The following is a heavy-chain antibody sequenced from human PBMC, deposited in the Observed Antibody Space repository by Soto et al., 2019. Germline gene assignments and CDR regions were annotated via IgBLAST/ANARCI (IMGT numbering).Heavy chain of an antibody. V-gene: IGHV4-34*01. Sequence: QVQLQQWGAGLLKPSETLSLNCAVTGGSLSGYYWSWIRQPPGKGLEWIGEVKDGGHTNYSPSLRGXXPXTXXTSNIPFSPRLNSVTAADTGVYYGARGHEGVVATHWDQGSLVTVSS. CDR3: ARGHEGVVATH. CDR1: GGSLSGYY. J-gene: IGHJ4*02. CDR2: VKDGGHT. D-gene: IGHD5-12*01.